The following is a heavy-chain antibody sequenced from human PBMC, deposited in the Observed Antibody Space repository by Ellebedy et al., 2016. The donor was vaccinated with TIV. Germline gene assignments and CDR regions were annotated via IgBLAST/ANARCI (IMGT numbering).Heavy chain of an antibody. CDR2: INHSGST. CDR3: ARIPGTYYYVQYGMDV. J-gene: IGHJ6*02. Sequence: MPSETLSLTCAVYGGSFSGYYWSWIRQPPGKGLEWIGEINHSGSTNYNPSLKSRVTISVDTSKNQFSLKLSSVTAADTAVYYCARIPGTYYYVQYGMDVWGQGTTVTVSS. D-gene: IGHD3-10*02. CDR1: GGSFSGYY. V-gene: IGHV4-34*01.